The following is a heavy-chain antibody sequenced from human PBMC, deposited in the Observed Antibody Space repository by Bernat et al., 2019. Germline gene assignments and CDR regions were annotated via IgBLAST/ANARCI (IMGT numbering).Heavy chain of an antibody. Sequence: EVQLVETGVGLIQPGGSLRLSCAASGFTVSSNYMSWVRQAPGKGLEWVSVIYSGGSTYYADSVKGRFTISRAKNTLYLQMNSLRAEDTAVYYCARESGTYWDAFDIWGQGTMVTVSS. V-gene: IGHV3-53*02. CDR2: IYSGGST. J-gene: IGHJ3*02. D-gene: IGHD1-26*01. CDR1: GFTVSSNY. CDR3: ARESGTYWDAFDI.